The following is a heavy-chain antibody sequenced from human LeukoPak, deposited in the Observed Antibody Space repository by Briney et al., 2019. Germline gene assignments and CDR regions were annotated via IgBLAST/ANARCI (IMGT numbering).Heavy chain of an antibody. D-gene: IGHD6-19*01. CDR3: VRLDSAGWYYFDY. V-gene: IGHV5-51*01. J-gene: IGHJ4*02. Sequence: GEPLHISLQGLGYSVTTYWIGWARPMPGKGLESMGIIYPADCDTKYSPSFQGQVTISADKSISTAYLRWSSLKTSDTAMFYCVRLDSAGWYYFDYWGRGTLVSVSS. CDR1: GYSVTTYW. CDR2: IYPADCDT.